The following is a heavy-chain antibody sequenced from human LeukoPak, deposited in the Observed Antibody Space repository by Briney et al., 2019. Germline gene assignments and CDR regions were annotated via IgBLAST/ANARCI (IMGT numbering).Heavy chain of an antibody. J-gene: IGHJ4*02. CDR3: ARRVVSAAMYNY. V-gene: IGHV4-34*01. Sequence: SETLSLTCTVSGGSISSYYWSWIRQPPGKGLEWIGEIYDSGSTNYNPSLKSRVTIFVDTSNNQFSLRLSSVTAADTAMYYCARRVVSAAMYNYWGQGIPVTVSS. D-gene: IGHD2-2*01. CDR1: GGSISSYY. CDR2: IYDSGST.